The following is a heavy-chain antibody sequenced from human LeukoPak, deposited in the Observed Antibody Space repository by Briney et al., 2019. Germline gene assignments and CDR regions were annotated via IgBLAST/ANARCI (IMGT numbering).Heavy chain of an antibody. CDR3: ARDFFGWSSLGH. CDR1: GFTFRSNW. J-gene: IGHJ1*01. D-gene: IGHD6-19*01. Sequence: GGSLRLSCAASGFTFRSNWMNWVRQAPGKGLEWVAHVQPDGSAKIYADSVKGRFTISRDNARDSVYLQMNSLRVEDTAVYYCARDFFGWSSLGHWGQGTLVTVSS. CDR2: VQPDGSAK. V-gene: IGHV3-7*01.